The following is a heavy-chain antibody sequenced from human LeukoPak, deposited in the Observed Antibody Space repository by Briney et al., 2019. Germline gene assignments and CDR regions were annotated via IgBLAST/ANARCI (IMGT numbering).Heavy chain of an antibody. CDR2: IYYSGST. V-gene: IGHV4-59*01. CDR3: ARHNPITIFGVVIISWFDP. D-gene: IGHD3-3*01. CDR1: GGSISSYY. Sequence: PSETLSLTCTVSGGSISSYYWSWLRQPPGKGLEWIGYIYYSGSTNYNPSLKSRVTISVDTSKNQFSLKLSSVTAADTAVYYCARHNPITIFGVVIISWFDPWGQGTLVTVSS. J-gene: IGHJ5*02.